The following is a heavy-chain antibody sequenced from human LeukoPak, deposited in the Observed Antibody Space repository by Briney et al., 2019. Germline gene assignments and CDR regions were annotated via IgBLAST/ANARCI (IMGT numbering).Heavy chain of an antibody. J-gene: IGHJ6*03. D-gene: IGHD3-10*01. CDR2: IYTSGST. Sequence: SETLSLTCTVSGGSISSGSYYWSWIRQPAGKGLEWIGRIYTSGSTNYNPSLKSRVTISVDTSKNQFSLKLSSVTAADTAVYFCARSSYYYGSGNLPNLYYMDVWGKGTTVTVSS. V-gene: IGHV4-61*02. CDR3: ARSSYYYGSGNLPNLYYMDV. CDR1: GGSISSGSYY.